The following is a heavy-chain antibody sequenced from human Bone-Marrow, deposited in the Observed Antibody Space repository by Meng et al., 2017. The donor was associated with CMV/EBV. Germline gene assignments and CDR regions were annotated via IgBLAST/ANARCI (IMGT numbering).Heavy chain of an antibody. CDR2: MNPNSGNT. D-gene: IGHD2-8*02. V-gene: IGHV1-8*01. CDR1: GYTFIDYD. J-gene: IGHJ5*01. Sequence: ASVKVSCKVPGYTFIDYDINWVRQARGQGLEWMGWMNPNSGNTGYAQNFQGRLSMTISTSTSTAYMELNSLRSEDTAVYYCTRDGHTGRHGWRYDTVWFDSCGQGTLVTVSS. CDR3: TRDGHTGRHGWRYDTVWFDS.